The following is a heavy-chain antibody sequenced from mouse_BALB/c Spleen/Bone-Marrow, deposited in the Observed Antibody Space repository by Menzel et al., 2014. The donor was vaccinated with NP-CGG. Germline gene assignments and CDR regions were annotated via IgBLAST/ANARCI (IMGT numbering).Heavy chain of an antibody. J-gene: IGHJ3*01. D-gene: IGHD2-2*01. CDR1: GYSFTTYW. Sequence: QVQLQQSGAELVRPGASVKLSCKTSGYSFTTYWMNWVKQRPGQGLEWIGMIHPSDSETKLNQKFKDKATLTVDKSSNTAYMQLNSPTSEDSAVYHCTRGDGYGGFAYWGQGTLVTVSA. CDR2: IHPSDSET. V-gene: IGHV1-61*01. CDR3: TRGDGYGGFAY.